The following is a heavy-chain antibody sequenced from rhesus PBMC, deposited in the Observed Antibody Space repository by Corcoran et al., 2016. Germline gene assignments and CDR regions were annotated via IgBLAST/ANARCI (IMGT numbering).Heavy chain of an antibody. D-gene: IGHD3-28*01. Sequence: QVQLVQSGAEVKKPGSSVKVSCKASGYTLTDYFMHWVRQAPRQGLEWMGWNNPYNGNTKYAQKFQGRFTMTREKSTSTAYMELSSLRSEDTAVYYCARDPSITMIVVITQKWYFDLWGPGTPITISS. V-gene: IGHV1S2*01. CDR1: GYTLTDYF. CDR2: NNPYNGNT. J-gene: IGHJ2*01. CDR3: ARDPSITMIVVITQKWYFDL.